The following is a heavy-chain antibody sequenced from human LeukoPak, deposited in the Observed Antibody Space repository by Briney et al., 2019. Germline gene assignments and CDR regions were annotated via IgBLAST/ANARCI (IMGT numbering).Heavy chain of an antibody. CDR3: ARAYGYYFDY. CDR2: ISAYNGNT. D-gene: IGHD5-24*01. Sequence: GESLKISCKASGYTFTSYGISWVRQAPGQGLEWMGWISAYNGNTNYAQKLQGRVTMTTDTSTSTAYMELRSLRSDDTAVYYCARAYGYYFDYWGQGTLVTVSS. CDR1: GYTFTSYG. V-gene: IGHV1-18*01. J-gene: IGHJ4*02.